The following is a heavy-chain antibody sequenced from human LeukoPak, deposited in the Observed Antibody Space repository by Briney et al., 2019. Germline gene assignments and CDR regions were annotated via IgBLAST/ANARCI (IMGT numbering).Heavy chain of an antibody. D-gene: IGHD4-17*01. CDR1: GYSFTSYW. CDR3: ARHQGHDYGDYPGAFDI. J-gene: IGHJ3*02. Sequence: GESLKISCKGSGYSFTSYWIGWVRQMPGKGLEWMEIIYPGDSDTRYSPSFQGQVTISADKSISTAYLQWSSLKASDTAMYYCARHQGHDYGDYPGAFDIWGQGTMVTVSS. CDR2: IYPGDSDT. V-gene: IGHV5-51*01.